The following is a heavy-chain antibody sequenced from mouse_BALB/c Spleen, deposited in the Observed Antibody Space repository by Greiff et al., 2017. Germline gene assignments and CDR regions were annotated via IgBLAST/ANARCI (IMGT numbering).Heavy chain of an antibody. CDR1: GFTFSNYW. Sequence: EVKLEESGGGLVQPGGSMKLSCVASGFTFSNYWMNWVRQSPEKGLEWVAEIRLKSNNYATHYAESVKGRFTISRDASKSSVYLQMNKLSADDAGIYYGRAEDYGAMDYWGQGTSVTVSS. CDR2: IRLKSNNYAT. V-gene: IGHV6-6*02. CDR3: RAEDYGAMDY. J-gene: IGHJ4*01.